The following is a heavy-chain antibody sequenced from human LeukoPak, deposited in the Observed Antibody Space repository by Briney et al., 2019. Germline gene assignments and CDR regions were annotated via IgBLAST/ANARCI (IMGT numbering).Heavy chain of an antibody. V-gene: IGHV3-21*01. Sequence: GGSLRLSCAASGFTFSSYSMNWVRQAPGKGLEWVSSISSSSGYIYYADSVKGRFTISRDNAKNSLYLQMNSLRAEDTAVYYCARRGMGELSRARYYFDYWGQGTLVTVSS. CDR2: ISSSSGYI. D-gene: IGHD3-16*02. CDR1: GFTFSSYS. CDR3: ARRGMGELSRARYYFDY. J-gene: IGHJ4*02.